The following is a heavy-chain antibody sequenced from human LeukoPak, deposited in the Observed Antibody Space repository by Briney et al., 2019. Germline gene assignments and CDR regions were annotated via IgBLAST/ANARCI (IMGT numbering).Heavy chain of an antibody. CDR2: IWYDGSNK. Sequence: QPGGSLRLSCAASGFTFSSYGMHWVRQAPGKGLEWVAVIWYDGSNKYYADSVKGRFTISRDNSKNTLYLQMNSLRAEDTAVYYCARFLREYDDISGYSNFWGQGTMLTVSS. D-gene: IGHD3-22*01. V-gene: IGHV3-33*01. CDR3: ARFLREYDDISGYSNF. J-gene: IGHJ3*01. CDR1: GFTFSSYG.